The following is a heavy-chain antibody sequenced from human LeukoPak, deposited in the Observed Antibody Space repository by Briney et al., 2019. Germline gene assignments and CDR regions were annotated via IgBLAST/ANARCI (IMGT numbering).Heavy chain of an antibody. CDR1: GGSFSGYY. CDR2: INHSGST. V-gene: IGHV4-34*01. Sequence: SETLSLTCAVYGGSFSGYYWSWIRQPPGKGLEWIGEINHSGSTNYNPSLKSRVTISVDTSKNRFSLKLSSVAAADTAVYYCARGRTRYFDYWGQGTLVTVSS. D-gene: IGHD1-14*01. CDR3: ARGRTRYFDY. J-gene: IGHJ4*02.